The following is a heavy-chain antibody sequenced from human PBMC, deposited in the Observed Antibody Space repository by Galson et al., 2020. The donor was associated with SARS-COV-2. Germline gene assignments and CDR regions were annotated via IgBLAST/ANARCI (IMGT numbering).Heavy chain of an antibody. CDR3: ARLEGYIVVVDGGALYFDL. CDR2: IYYTGST. CDR1: GGSISSSSYY. J-gene: IGHJ2*01. V-gene: IGHV4-39*01. D-gene: IGHD2-2*01. Sequence: SETLSLTCTVSGGSISSSSYYWGWIRQPPGKGLEWIGSIYYTGSTYYNPSLKSRVTISVDTSKNQFSLNLSSVTAAYTAVYYCARLEGYIVVVDGGALYFDLWGRGTLVTVSS.